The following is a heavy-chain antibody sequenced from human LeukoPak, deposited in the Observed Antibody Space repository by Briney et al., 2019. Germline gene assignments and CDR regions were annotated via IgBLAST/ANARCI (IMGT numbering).Heavy chain of an antibody. CDR1: GGSFSGYY. V-gene: IGHV4-34*01. D-gene: IGHD3-3*02. CDR2: INHSGST. CDR3: ARGRRIFGVVKNWFDP. Sequence: SETLSLTCAVYGGSFSGYYWSWIRQPPGKGLEWIGEINHSGSTNYNPSLRGRVTISVDTSKNQFSLKLSSVTAADTAVYYCARGRRIFGVVKNWFDPWGQGTLVTVSS. J-gene: IGHJ5*02.